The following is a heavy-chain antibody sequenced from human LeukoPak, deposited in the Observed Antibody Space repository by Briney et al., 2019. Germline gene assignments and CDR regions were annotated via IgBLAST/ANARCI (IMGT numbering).Heavy chain of an antibody. D-gene: IGHD2-2*01. Sequence: SETLSLTCAVSGGSISSYYWSWIRQPPGKGLEWIGYIYYSGSTNYNPSLKSRVTISVDTSKNQFSLKLSSVTAADTAVYYCATQDSGYTSPFDYWGQGALVTVSS. CDR2: IYYSGST. CDR1: GGSISSYY. J-gene: IGHJ4*02. V-gene: IGHV4-59*01. CDR3: ATQDSGYTSPFDY.